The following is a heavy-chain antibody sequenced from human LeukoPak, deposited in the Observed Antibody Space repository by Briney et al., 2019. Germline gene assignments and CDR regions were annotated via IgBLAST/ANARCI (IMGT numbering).Heavy chain of an antibody. V-gene: IGHV3-43*01. Sequence: PGGSLRLSCAASGFTFDDYTMHWVRQAPGKGLEWISLISWDGGRTYYADSVKCRFTISRDNSKNSLYLQMNSLRTEDTASYYCAKDKYGSGWYLIDYWGQGTLVTVSS. D-gene: IGHD6-19*01. CDR3: AKDKYGSGWYLIDY. CDR1: GFTFDDYT. J-gene: IGHJ4*02. CDR2: ISWDGGRT.